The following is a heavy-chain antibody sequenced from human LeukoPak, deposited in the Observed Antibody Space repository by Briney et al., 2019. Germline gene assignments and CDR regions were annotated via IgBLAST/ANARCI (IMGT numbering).Heavy chain of an antibody. D-gene: IGHD4-17*01. CDR3: ARGGGGDYPNDY. Sequence: GGSLRLSCAASGFTFSSYSMNWVRQAPGKGLEWVSSISSSSSYIYYADSVKGRFTISRDNAKNSLYLQMNSLRAEDTAVYYCARGGGGDYPNDYWGQGTLVTVSS. CDR1: GFTFSSYS. CDR2: ISSSSSYI. V-gene: IGHV3-21*01. J-gene: IGHJ4*02.